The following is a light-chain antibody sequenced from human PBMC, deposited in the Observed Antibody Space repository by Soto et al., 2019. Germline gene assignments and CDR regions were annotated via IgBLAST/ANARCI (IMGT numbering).Light chain of an antibody. CDR1: QSIGSN. V-gene: IGKV3-15*01. CDR3: QSHNKCAEW. Sequence: ELVMTQSPATLSVSPGEIAALSCRASQSIGSNLAWYQQKPGQAPRRRIFGASTSASCIPARFRGTGTGTDFTFTISSLQSEAVAVYFCQSHNKCAEWFGQGTKVEIK. CDR2: GAS. J-gene: IGKJ1*01.